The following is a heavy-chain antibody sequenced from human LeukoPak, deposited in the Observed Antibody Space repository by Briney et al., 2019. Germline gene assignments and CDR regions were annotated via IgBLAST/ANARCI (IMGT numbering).Heavy chain of an antibody. CDR2: ISSSGSTI. J-gene: IGHJ4*02. Sequence: GGSLRLSCAASGFTFSDYYMGWIRQAPGKGLEWVSYISSSGSTIYYADSVKGRFTISRDDAKNSLYLQMNSLRAEDTAVYYCARDLYYYDSSGYYWGQGTLVTVSS. V-gene: IGHV3-11*04. D-gene: IGHD3-22*01. CDR3: ARDLYYYDSSGYY. CDR1: GFTFSDYY.